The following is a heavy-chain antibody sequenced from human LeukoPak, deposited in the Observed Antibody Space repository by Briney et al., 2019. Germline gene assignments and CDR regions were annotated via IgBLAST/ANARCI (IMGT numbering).Heavy chain of an antibody. CDR1: GFTFSRYA. CDR3: ARDPLTY. Sequence: GGSLRLSCSASGFTFSRYAMHWVRQAPGKGLEWLAIIWYDGSKKYYADSVKGRFTISRDNSRNTLYLQMNSLRAEDTAVYFCARDPLTYWGQGTLVTVSS. V-gene: IGHV3-33*08. CDR2: IWYDGSKK. J-gene: IGHJ4*02.